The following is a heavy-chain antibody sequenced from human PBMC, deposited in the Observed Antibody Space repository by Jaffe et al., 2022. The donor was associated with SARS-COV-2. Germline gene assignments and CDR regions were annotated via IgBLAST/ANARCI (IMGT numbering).Heavy chain of an antibody. CDR1: GFTFSSYG. D-gene: IGHD3-22*01. J-gene: IGHJ4*02. Sequence: QVQLVESGGGVVQPGRSLRLSCAASGFTFSSYGMHWVRQAPGKGLEWVAVISYDGSNKYYADSVKGRFTISRDNSKNTLYLQMNSLRAEDTAVYYCAKDQDYYDSSGPGYWGQGTLVTVSS. CDR2: ISYDGSNK. V-gene: IGHV3-30*18. CDR3: AKDQDYYDSSGPGY.